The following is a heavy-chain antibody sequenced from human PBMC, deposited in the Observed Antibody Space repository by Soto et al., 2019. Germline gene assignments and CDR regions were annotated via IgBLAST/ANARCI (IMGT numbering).Heavy chain of an antibody. J-gene: IGHJ1*01. CDR2: IYSGGST. D-gene: IGHD6-19*01. Sequence: PGGSLRLSCAASGFTVSSNYMSWVRQAPGKGLEWVSVIYSGGSTYYADSVKGRFTISRDNSKNTLYLQMNSLRAEDTAVYYCERDFIEVDGNPEYFQHCGQGTLVTVSS. CDR1: GFTVSSNY. CDR3: ERDFIEVDGNPEYFQH. V-gene: IGHV3-66*01.